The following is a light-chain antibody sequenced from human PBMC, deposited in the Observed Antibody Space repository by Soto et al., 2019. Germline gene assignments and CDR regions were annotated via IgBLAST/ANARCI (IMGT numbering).Light chain of an antibody. CDR1: SSDVGGYNY. Sequence: QSVLTQPASVSGSPGQSITISCTGNSSDVGGYNYVSWYQQHPGKAPKLMIYEVSNRPSGVSNRFSGSKSGNTASLTISGLQAEDEADYYCSSYTSSSTPVVFGGGTKVTVL. CDR2: EVS. V-gene: IGLV2-14*01. J-gene: IGLJ2*01. CDR3: SSYTSSSTPVV.